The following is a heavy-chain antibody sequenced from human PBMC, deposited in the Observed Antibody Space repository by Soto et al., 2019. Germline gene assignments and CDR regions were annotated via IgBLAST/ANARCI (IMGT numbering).Heavy chain of an antibody. J-gene: IGHJ4*02. V-gene: IGHV1-3*01. D-gene: IGHD3-3*01. CDR3: AKAGYDFWSGYPSFDY. CDR1: GYTFTSNS. CDR2: IDAGNGNT. Sequence: EASVKVSCKASGYTFTSNSMHWMRQAPGQRLEWMGWIDAGNGNTKYSPKFQGRVTLTRDTSASTAYMDLSSLSSEDTAVYYCAKAGYDFWSGYPSFDYWGQGTLVTVSS.